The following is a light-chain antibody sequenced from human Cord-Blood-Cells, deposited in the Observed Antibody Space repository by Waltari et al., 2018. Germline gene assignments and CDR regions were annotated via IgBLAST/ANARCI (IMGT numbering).Light chain of an antibody. Sequence: DIQMTQCPSTLSEPLGEKVPIPCRSSQGISSWLAWYQQYPGKAPKPLIYDAFSLESGVPSRFSGSGSGTEFTLTISSLQPDDFATYYCQQYNSYPIFGGGTKVEIK. J-gene: IGKJ4*01. V-gene: IGKV1-5*01. CDR1: QGISSW. CDR2: DAF. CDR3: QQYNSYPI.